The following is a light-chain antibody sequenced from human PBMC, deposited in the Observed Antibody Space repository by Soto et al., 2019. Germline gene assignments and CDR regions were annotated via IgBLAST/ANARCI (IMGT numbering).Light chain of an antibody. J-gene: IGKJ2*01. CDR2: WAS. CDR3: QQYYSTPYT. Sequence: DIVMTQSPDSLAVSPGERATINCKSSQSVLYSSNNKNYLAWYQQKPGQPPKLLIYWASTRESGVPDRFSVSGSGTDFTLTISSLQAEDVAVYYCQQYYSTPYTFGQGTKLEIK. CDR1: QSVLYSSNNKNY. V-gene: IGKV4-1*01.